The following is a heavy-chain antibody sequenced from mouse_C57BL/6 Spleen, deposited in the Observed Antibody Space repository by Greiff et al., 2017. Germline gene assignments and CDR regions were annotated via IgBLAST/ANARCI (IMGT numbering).Heavy chain of an antibody. Sequence: QVQLQQSGPELVKPGASVKISCKASGYTFTDYYINWVKQRPGQGLEWIGWIFPGSGSTYYNEKFKGKATLTVDKSSITAYMLLSSLTAEDSGVYFCTRNYYGGGCDCYFNVGGKGTTVTVSS. CDR2: IFPGSGST. CDR3: TRNYYGGGCDCYFNV. V-gene: IGHV1-75*01. D-gene: IGHD1-1*01. J-gene: IGHJ1*03. CDR1: GYTFTDYY.